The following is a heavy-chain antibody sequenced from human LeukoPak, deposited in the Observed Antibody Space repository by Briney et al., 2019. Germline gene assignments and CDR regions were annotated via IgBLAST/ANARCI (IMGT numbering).Heavy chain of an antibody. CDR2: INTDGSVT. CDR1: GITVSTFW. V-gene: IGHV3-74*01. Sequence: GGSLRLSCAASGITVSTFWMHWVRQAPGEGLVWVSRINTDGSVTNYADSVEGRFTISRDNAKNLLYLQMNDLRAEDTAVYYGVTDRYSDSAFGDWGQGTLVTVSS. CDR3: VTDRYSDSAFGD. J-gene: IGHJ4*02. D-gene: IGHD1-26*01.